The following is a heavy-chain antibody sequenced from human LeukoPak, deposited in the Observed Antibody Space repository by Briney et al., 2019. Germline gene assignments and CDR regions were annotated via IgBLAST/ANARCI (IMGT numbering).Heavy chain of an antibody. CDR3: ARGLEFDRLLSGFDY. Sequence: SETLSLTCTVSGGSISSYYWSWIRQPPGKGLEWIGYIYYSGSTNYNPSLKSRVTISVDTSKNQFSLKLSSVTAADTAVYYCARGLEFDRLLSGFDYWGQGTLVTVSS. D-gene: IGHD3-9*01. CDR2: IYYSGST. V-gene: IGHV4-59*01. CDR1: GGSISSYY. J-gene: IGHJ4*02.